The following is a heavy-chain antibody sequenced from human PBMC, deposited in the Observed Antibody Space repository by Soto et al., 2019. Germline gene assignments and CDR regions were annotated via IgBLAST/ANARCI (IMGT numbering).Heavy chain of an antibody. CDR3: VRDKGSSWFGGWFDP. J-gene: IGHJ5*02. Sequence: PGGSLRLSCSGSGFSFGDYAMGWVRQAPGKGLEWVAFIRSKTYSGTTEYAAPVKGRFTISRDDSKGVAYLDMNSLQSEDTAIYYCVRDKGSSWFGGWFDPWGQGTQVTVSS. D-gene: IGHD3-10*01. V-gene: IGHV3-49*04. CDR1: GFSFGDYA. CDR2: IRSKTYSGTT.